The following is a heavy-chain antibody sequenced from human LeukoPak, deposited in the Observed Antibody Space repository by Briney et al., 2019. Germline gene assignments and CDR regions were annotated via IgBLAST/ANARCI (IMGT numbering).Heavy chain of an antibody. J-gene: IGHJ3*02. CDR1: GYTFTGYY. Sequence: ASVKVSCKASGYTFTGYYMHWVRQAPGQGLEWMGWINPNSGGTNYAQKFQGRVTMTRDTSISTAYMDMSSLRSDDTAVYYCARNLWFGESSDAFDMWGQGTMVTVSS. V-gene: IGHV1-2*02. D-gene: IGHD3-10*01. CDR2: INPNSGGT. CDR3: ARNLWFGESSDAFDM.